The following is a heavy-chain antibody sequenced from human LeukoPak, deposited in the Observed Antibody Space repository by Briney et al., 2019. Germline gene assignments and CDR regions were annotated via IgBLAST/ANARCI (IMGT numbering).Heavy chain of an antibody. V-gene: IGHV4-61*02. CDR2: IYTSGST. Sequence: SETLSLTCTVSGCSFSSGSYYWSWVRQPAGKGLEWIGRIYTSGSTNYNPSLKSRVTISVNTSKNQFSLKLSSVTAADTAVYYCARDLGITDAFDIWGQGTMVTVSS. CDR1: GCSFSSGSYY. J-gene: IGHJ3*02. D-gene: IGHD3-16*01. CDR3: ARDLGITDAFDI.